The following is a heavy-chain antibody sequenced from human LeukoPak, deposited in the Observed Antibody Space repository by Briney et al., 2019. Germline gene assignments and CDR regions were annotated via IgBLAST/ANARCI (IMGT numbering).Heavy chain of an antibody. CDR1: GFTFSSYE. CDR3: ARESLLWFGVDAFDI. D-gene: IGHD3-10*01. V-gene: IGHV3-48*03. Sequence: GGSLRLSWAASGFTFSSYEMNWVRQAPGKGLEWVSYISSSGSTIYYADSVKGRFTISRDNAKNSLYLQMNSLRVEDTAVYYCARESLLWFGVDAFDIWGQGTMVTVSS. J-gene: IGHJ3*02. CDR2: ISSSGSTI.